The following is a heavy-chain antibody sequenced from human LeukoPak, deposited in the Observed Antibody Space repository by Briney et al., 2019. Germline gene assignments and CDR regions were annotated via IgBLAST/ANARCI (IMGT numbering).Heavy chain of an antibody. CDR1: GGSISSSSYY. CDR3: AREDYGSSGYVKY. CDR2: IYYSGST. D-gene: IGHD3-22*01. V-gene: IGHV4-39*07. J-gene: IGHJ4*02. Sequence: PSETLSLTCTVSGGSISSSSYYWGWIRQPPGKGLEWIGSIYYSGSTYYNPSLKSRVTISVDTSKNQFSLKLSSVTAADTAVYYCAREDYGSSGYVKYWGQGTLVTVSS.